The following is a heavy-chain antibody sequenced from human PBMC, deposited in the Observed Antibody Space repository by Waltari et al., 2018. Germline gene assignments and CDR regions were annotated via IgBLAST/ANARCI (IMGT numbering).Heavy chain of an antibody. V-gene: IGHV4-30-4*08. Sequence: QVQLLESGPGLVKPSQTLSLTCTVSGASISSRDYYWNWIRQAPGKGLEWIGYVYYSGYTYYTPSLKSRVTISLDTSKNQLSLRLTSVTAADTAVYYCAESPAVDRAVYFESWGRGTLVTVSS. J-gene: IGHJ4*02. CDR2: VYYSGYT. D-gene: IGHD2-15*01. CDR3: AESPAVDRAVYFES. CDR1: GASISSRDYY.